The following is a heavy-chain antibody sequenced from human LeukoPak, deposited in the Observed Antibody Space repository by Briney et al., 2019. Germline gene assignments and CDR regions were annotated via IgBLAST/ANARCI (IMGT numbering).Heavy chain of an antibody. J-gene: IGHJ4*02. CDR2: ISYDGSYK. CDR1: GFTFSSCA. D-gene: IGHD3-22*01. V-gene: IGHV3-30-3*01. CDR3: ARAYPDSSVYYAFDY. Sequence: GGSLRLSCAASGFTFSSCALHWVRQAPGKGLEWVAFISYDGSYKYYADSVKGRFIISRDNSKSTLYLQMNSLRAEDTAVYYCARAYPDSSVYYAFDYWAQRTLVTVSS.